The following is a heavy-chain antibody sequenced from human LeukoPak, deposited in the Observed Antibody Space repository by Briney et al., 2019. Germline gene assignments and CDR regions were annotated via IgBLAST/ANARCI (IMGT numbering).Heavy chain of an antibody. CDR3: ARGGWYSIN. CDR2: IYYSGSSNNNPSLN. Sequence: PSETLSLTCGVSGGSNSGYYWSWIRQSPGKGLEWIGNIYYSGSSNNNPSLNNYNPSLKSRVTISVDTSKNQFSLKLTSVTAADTAVYFCARGGWYSINWGQGTLVTVSS. CDR1: GGSNSGYY. D-gene: IGHD6-19*01. J-gene: IGHJ4*02. V-gene: IGHV4-59*01.